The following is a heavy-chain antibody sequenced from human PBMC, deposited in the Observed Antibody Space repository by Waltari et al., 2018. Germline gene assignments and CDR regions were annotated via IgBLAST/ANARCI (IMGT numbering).Heavy chain of an antibody. CDR3: ARDQPRDSSSSLSYYGMDV. CDR2: INPSGGST. D-gene: IGHD6-6*01. CDR1: GYTFTSYY. V-gene: IGHV1-46*01. J-gene: IGHJ6*02. Sequence: QVQLVQSGAEVKKPGASVKVSCKASGYTFTSYYMHWVRQAPGQGLEWMGIINPSGGSTSYAQKFQGRVTMTRDTSTSTVYMELSSVTAADTAVYYCARDQPRDSSSSLSYYGMDVWGQGTTVTVSS.